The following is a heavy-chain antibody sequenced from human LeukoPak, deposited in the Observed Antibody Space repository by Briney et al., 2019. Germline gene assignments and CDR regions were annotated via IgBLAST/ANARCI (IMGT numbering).Heavy chain of an antibody. V-gene: IGHV1-2*02. J-gene: IGHJ4*02. CDR3: SRAADVVLVPPSDD. CDR2: INPNSGDT. CDR1: GYTFIGYF. Sequence: GASVKVPCKASGYTFIGYFMHWVRQAPGQGLEWMGWINPNSGDTNYAQQFKGRVTMTRDTSISAAYMELSSLRFDDTAVYYCSRAADVVLVPPSDDWGQGTLVTVSS. D-gene: IGHD2-8*02.